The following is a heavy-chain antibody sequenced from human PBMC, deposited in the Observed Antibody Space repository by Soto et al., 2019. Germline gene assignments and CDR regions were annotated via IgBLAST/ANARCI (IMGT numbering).Heavy chain of an antibody. CDR2: VIPMFGTA. CDR3: AVGFKLDYYSLDV. CDR1: GGIFTASA. Sequence: QMQLVQSGAEVRKPGSSVKVSCRSSGGIFTASAISWVRQAPGQGPEWMGGVIPMFGTANYPQRFQGRVTINADESTNTVYMQLSSLRSEDTAVYFCAVGFKLDYYSLDVWGQGTTVTVSS. V-gene: IGHV1-69*01. J-gene: IGHJ6*02. D-gene: IGHD3-10*01.